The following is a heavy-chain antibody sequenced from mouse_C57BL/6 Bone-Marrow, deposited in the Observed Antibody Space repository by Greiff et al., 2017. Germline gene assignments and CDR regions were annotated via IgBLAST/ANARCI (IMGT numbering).Heavy chain of an antibody. D-gene: IGHD4-1*01. V-gene: IGHV6-3*01. CDR2: IRLKSDNYAT. J-gene: IGHJ2*01. CDR3: TGLTGLLGY. CDR1: GFTFSNYW. Sequence: DVQLVESGGGLVQPGGSMKLSCVASGFTFSNYWMNWVRQSPEKGLEWVAQIRLKSDNYATHYAESVKGRFTISRDDSKSSVYLQMNNLRAEDTGIYYCTGLTGLLGYWGQGTTLTVSS.